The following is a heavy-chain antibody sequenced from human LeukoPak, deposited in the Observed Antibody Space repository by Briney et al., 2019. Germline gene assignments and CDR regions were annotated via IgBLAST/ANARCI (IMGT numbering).Heavy chain of an antibody. CDR2: ISSDGGTT. CDR3: IAQGIHFDY. J-gene: IGHJ4*02. CDR1: GFTFSHYV. Sequence: GGSLRLSCAASGFTFSHYVMHGVRQAPGKGLEYVSAISSDGGTTYYAHSVKGRFTISRDNSKSTLYLQMGSLRAEDMAVYYCIAQGIHFDYGGQGTLVTVSS. V-gene: IGHV3-64*01.